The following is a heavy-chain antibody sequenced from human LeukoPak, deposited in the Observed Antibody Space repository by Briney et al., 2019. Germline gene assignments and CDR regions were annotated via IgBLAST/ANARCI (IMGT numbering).Heavy chain of an antibody. CDR2: IYYSGST. CDR3: ARDLSGYSYCDY. V-gene: IGHV4-39*07. Sequence: PSETLSLTCTVSGGSISSSSYYWGWIRQPPGKGLEWIGSIYYSGSTYYNPSLKSRVTISVDTSKNQFSLKLSSVTAADTAVYYCARDLSGYSYCDYWGQGTLVTVSS. CDR1: GGSISSSSYY. D-gene: IGHD5-18*01. J-gene: IGHJ4*02.